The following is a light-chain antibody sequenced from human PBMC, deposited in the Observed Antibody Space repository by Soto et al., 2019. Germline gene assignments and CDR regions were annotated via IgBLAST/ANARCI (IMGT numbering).Light chain of an antibody. CDR2: GNT. V-gene: IGLV1-40*01. J-gene: IGLJ2*01. CDR1: SSNIGAGYD. CDR3: QSYASSLTVV. Sequence: QSVLTQPPSVSGAPGQRVTISCTGSSSNIGAGYDVHWYQQSPGTTPKFLIYGNTNRPSGVPDRFSASKSGTSASLDITGLQAEDEAEYFCQSYASSLTVVFGGGTQVTVL.